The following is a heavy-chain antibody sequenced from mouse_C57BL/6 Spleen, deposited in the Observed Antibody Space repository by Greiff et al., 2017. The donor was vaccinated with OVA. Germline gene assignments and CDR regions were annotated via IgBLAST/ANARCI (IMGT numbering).Heavy chain of an antibody. J-gene: IGHJ2*01. CDR3: ARGITTVVAPHYFDY. CDR1: GYTFTSYG. D-gene: IGHD1-1*01. V-gene: IGHV1-81*01. Sequence: QVQLQQSGAELARPGASVKLSCKASGYTFTSYGISWVKQRTGQGLVWIGEIYPRSGNTYYNEKFKGKATLTADKSSSTAYMEIRSLTSEDSAVYFWARGITTVVAPHYFDYWGQGTTLTVSS. CDR2: IYPRSGNT.